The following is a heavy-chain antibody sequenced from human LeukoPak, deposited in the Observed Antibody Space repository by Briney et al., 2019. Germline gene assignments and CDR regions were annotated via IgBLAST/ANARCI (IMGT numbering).Heavy chain of an antibody. CDR3: ARAPRRTKYSSGWYNWFDP. CDR2: INHSGST. Sequence: SETLSLTCAVYGGSFSGYYWSWIRQPPGKGLEWIGEINHSGSTNYNPSLKGRVTISVDTSKNQFSLKLSSVTAADTAVYYCARAPRRTKYSSGWYNWFDPWGQGTLVTVSS. CDR1: GGSFSGYY. D-gene: IGHD6-19*01. V-gene: IGHV4-34*01. J-gene: IGHJ5*02.